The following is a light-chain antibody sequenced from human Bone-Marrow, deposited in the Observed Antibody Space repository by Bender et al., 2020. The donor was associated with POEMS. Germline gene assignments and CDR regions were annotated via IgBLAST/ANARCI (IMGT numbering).Light chain of an antibody. J-gene: IGLJ3*02. CDR1: SSNIGAHA. Sequence: QSVLTQPPSASGTPGQRVTISCSGGSSNIGAHAVNWYQHLPGTAPKLLIYPSHRRPSEVPDRFSGSRSGTSASLAISGLQSEDEAAYYCAVWDDSLNGWVFGGGTKLTVL. V-gene: IGLV1-44*01. CDR2: PSH. CDR3: AVWDDSLNGWV.